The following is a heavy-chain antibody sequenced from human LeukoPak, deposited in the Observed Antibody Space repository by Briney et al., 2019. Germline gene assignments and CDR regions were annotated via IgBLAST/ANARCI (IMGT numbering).Heavy chain of an antibody. CDR2: INPSGSST. CDR1: GYSFTSHY. CDR3: ARGRRPDYYYYYMDV. J-gene: IGHJ6*03. Sequence: ASVKVSCKASGYSFTSHYMHWVRQAPGQGLEWMGLINPSGSSTLYAQKFQGRVTMTRDMSTTTDYMELSSLRSEDTAVYYCARGRRPDYYYYYMDVWGKGTTVTVSS. V-gene: IGHV1-46*01.